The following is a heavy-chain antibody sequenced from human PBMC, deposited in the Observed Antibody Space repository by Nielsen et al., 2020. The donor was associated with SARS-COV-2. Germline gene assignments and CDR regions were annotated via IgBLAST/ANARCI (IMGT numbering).Heavy chain of an antibody. V-gene: IGHV3-15*01. D-gene: IGHD6-13*01. CDR1: GFTFSNAW. Sequence: GESLKISCAASGFTFSNAWMSWVRQAPGRGLEWIGRIKSKTDGGTADYAAPVKGRFTISRDDSENTLYLQMNSLKSEDTAVYFCARVNPVSDSWFDALDLWRQGTMVTVSS. CDR2: IKSKTDGGTA. CDR3: ARVNPVSDSWFDALDL. J-gene: IGHJ3*01.